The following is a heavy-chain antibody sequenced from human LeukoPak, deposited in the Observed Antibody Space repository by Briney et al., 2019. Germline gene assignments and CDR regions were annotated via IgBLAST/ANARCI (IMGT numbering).Heavy chain of an antibody. CDR3: ARGSPEGLWFGELLFGNWFDP. CDR2: INHSGST. D-gene: IGHD3-10*01. J-gene: IGHJ5*02. Sequence: SETLSLTCAVYGGSFSGYYWSWIRQPPGKGLEWIGEINHSGSTNYNPSLRSRVTISVDTSKNQFSLKLSSVTAADTAVYYCARGSPEGLWFGELLFGNWFDPWGQGTLVTVSS. V-gene: IGHV4-34*01. CDR1: GGSFSGYY.